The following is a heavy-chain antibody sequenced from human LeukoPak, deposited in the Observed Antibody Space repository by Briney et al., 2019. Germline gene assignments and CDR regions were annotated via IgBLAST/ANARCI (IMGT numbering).Heavy chain of an antibody. V-gene: IGHV1-2*06. CDR2: INPNSGGT. CDR1: GYTFTGYY. D-gene: IGHD6-19*01. J-gene: IGHJ4*02. CDR3: ARDFIAVAGTADY. Sequence: ASVKVSCKASGYTFTGYYMHWVRQAPGQGLEWMGRINPNSGGTNYAQKFQGRVTMTRDTPISTAYMELSRLRSDDTAVYYCARDFIAVAGTADYWGQGTLVTVSS.